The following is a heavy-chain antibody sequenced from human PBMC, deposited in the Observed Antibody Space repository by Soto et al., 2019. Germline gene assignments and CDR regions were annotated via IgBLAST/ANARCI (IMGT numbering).Heavy chain of an antibody. CDR1: GGSISSYY. V-gene: IGHV4-59*01. CDR3: ARVPSSWEYQLPDY. CDR2: IYYSGST. Sequence: SETLSLTCTVSGGSISSYYWSWIRQPPGKGLEWIGYIYYSGSTNYNPSLKSRVTISVDTSKNQFSLKLSSVTAADTAVYYCARVPSSWEYQLPDYWGQGTLVTVSS. D-gene: IGHD2-2*01. J-gene: IGHJ4*02.